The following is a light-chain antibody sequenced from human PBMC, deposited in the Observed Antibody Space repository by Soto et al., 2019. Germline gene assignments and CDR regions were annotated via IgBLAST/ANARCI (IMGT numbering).Light chain of an antibody. CDR1: QSVSSSY. Sequence: EIVLTQSPGTLSLSPGERATLSCRASQSVSSSYLAWYQQKPGQAPRLLIYGASSRATGIPDRFSGSGSGTDFTLTIGRLEPQDFAVYYCQEYGSSPRTFGQGPKVEIK. CDR2: GAS. V-gene: IGKV3-20*01. J-gene: IGKJ1*01. CDR3: QEYGSSPRT.